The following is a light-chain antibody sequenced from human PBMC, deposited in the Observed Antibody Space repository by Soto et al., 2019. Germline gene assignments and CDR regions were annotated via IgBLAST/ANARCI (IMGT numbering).Light chain of an antibody. CDR2: GAS. CDR1: QSVNNK. CDR3: QQYNNWPPIT. Sequence: EIVMTQSPATLSVSPGERVTLSCRASQSVNNKVAWYQQKPGQAPRLLIFGASTRATGIPARFSGSGSVTEFTLTISSLQSEDFAVYYCQQYNNWPPITFGQGKRLEMK. J-gene: IGKJ5*01. V-gene: IGKV3-15*01.